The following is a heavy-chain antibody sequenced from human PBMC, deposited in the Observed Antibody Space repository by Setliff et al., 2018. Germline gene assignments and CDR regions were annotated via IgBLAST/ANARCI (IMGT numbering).Heavy chain of an antibody. CDR3: VKASSDLSMAYFDL. D-gene: IGHD3-16*02. J-gene: IGHJ4*02. V-gene: IGHV3-33*03. Sequence: SLRLSCAASGFSFSSYGMHWVRQAPGKGLEWVAVIYHDGGNKYHADSVKGRFTISRDNSKNTLYLQMSSLRSEDTAVYYCVKASSDLSMAYFDLWGQGTLVTVSS. CDR1: GFSFSSYG. CDR2: IYHDGGNK.